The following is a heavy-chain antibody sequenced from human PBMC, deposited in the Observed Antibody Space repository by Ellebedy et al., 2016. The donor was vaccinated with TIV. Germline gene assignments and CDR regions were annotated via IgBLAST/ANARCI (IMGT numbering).Heavy chain of an antibody. V-gene: IGHV4-59*01. J-gene: IGHJ6*02. Sequence: SETLSLTXTVSGGSISSYYWSWIRQPPGKGLEWIGYIYYSGSTNYNPSLKSRVTISVDTSKNQFSLKLSSVTAADTAVYYCARGGGTGYYSNYVLVYYGMDVWGQGTTVTVSS. D-gene: IGHD4-11*01. CDR3: ARGGGTGYYSNYVLVYYGMDV. CDR1: GGSISSYY. CDR2: IYYSGST.